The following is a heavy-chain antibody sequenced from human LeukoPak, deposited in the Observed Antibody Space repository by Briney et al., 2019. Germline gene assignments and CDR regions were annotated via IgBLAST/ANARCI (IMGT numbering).Heavy chain of an antibody. CDR2: MDPSGSQK. V-gene: IGHV3-7*01. J-gene: IGHJ4*02. CDR3: AIWASDNY. Sequence: GESLRLSCAASGFTFNRSWMNWVRQAPGKGLEWVANMDPSGSQKRYADSVKGRFTISRDNPGTSLYLEMNGLRTEDTAIYYCAIWASDNYWGQGTLVTVSS. CDR1: GFTFNRSW. D-gene: IGHD7-27*01.